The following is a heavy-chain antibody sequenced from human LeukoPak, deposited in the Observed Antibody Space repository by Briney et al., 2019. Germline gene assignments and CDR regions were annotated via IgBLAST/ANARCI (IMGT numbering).Heavy chain of an antibody. CDR1: GGTFSSCA. CDR2: IIPIFGTA. J-gene: IGHJ5*02. Sequence: ASVKVSCKASGGTFSSCAISWVRQAPRQGLEWMGGIIPIFGTANYAQKFQGRVTITADKSTSTAYMELSSLRSEDTAVYYCARGEIAVAGTLGWFDPWGQGTLVTVSS. D-gene: IGHD6-19*01. CDR3: ARGEIAVAGTLGWFDP. V-gene: IGHV1-69*06.